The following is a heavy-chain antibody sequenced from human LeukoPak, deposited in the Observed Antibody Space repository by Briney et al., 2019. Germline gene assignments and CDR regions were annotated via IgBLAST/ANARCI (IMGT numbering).Heavy chain of an antibody. J-gene: IGHJ4*02. D-gene: IGHD1-26*01. V-gene: IGHV4-34*01. CDR1: GGSFSGYY. Sequence: PSETLSLTCAVYGGSFSGYYWSWIRQPPGKGLEWIGEINHSGSTNYNPSLKSRVTISVDTSKNQFSLKLSSVTAADTAVYYCARVPRSIVGAAFDYWGQGTLVTVSS. CDR2: INHSGST. CDR3: ARVPRSIVGAAFDY.